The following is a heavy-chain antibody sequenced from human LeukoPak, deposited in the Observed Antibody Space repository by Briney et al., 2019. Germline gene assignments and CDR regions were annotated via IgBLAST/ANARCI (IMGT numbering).Heavy chain of an antibody. CDR1: GGSISRDF. CDR2: ISYSGST. V-gene: IGHV4-59*01. D-gene: IGHD4/OR15-4a*01. J-gene: IGHJ4*02. Sequence: SETLSLTCTVSGGSISRDFWSWIRQPPGMGLEWVGWISYSGSTKYNSSLQSRVTMSRDTSKNQFSLRLTSVTAADTAIYYCTRFTYGGPFDYWGQGILVTVSS. CDR3: TRFTYGGPFDY.